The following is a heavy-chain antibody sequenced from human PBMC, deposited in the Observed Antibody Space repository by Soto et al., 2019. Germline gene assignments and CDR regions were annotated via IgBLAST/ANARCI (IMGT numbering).Heavy chain of an antibody. D-gene: IGHD6-19*01. Sequence: GGSLRLSCTASGFTFSSSAMSWVRQAPGKGLEWVSISSASGGSAYHADSVKGRFSISRDNSKNTLYLQMTRLRTEDTAVYYCAKEGQWLEVHFDYWGQGDLVTVSS. CDR2: SSASGGSA. CDR3: AKEGQWLEVHFDY. CDR1: GFTFSSSA. J-gene: IGHJ4*02. V-gene: IGHV3-23*01.